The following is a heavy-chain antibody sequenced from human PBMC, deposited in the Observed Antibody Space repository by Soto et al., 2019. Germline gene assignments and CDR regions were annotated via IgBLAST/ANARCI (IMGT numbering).Heavy chain of an antibody. Sequence: QVQLVESGGGVVQPGRSLRLSCAASGFTFSSCGMHWVRQAPGKGLKWVAVIWYDGSNKYYADSVKGRFTISRDNSKNTLYLQMNSLRAEDTAVYYCARDISISTSCMRPVCDYYYGMDVWGQGTTVTVSS. CDR3: ARDISISTSCMRPVCDYYYGMDV. CDR2: IWYDGSNK. D-gene: IGHD2-2*01. J-gene: IGHJ6*02. CDR1: GFTFSSCG. V-gene: IGHV3-33*01.